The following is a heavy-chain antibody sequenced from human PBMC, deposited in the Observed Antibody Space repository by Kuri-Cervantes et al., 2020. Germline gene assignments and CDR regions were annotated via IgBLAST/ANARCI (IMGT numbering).Heavy chain of an antibody. D-gene: IGHD6-19*01. J-gene: IGHJ6*02. V-gene: IGHV3-33*08. CDR1: GFTFSSYA. CDR3: ARHTVPGYSSGWYHSTSQSYGMDV. CDR2: IWYDGSNK. Sequence: GGSLRLSCAASGFTFSSYAMSWVRQAPGKGLEWVAVIWYDGSNKYYADSVKGRFTISRDNSKNTLYLQMNSLRAEDTAVYYCARHTVPGYSSGWYHSTSQSYGMDVWGQGTRSPSP.